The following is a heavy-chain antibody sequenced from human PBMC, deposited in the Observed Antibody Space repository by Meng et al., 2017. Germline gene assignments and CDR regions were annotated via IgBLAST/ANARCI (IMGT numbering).Heavy chain of an antibody. D-gene: IGHD1-26*01. CDR3: ASYSGSYVKSGGDVSSDY. CDR1: GFTFKTYV. Sequence: GESLKISCTASGFTFKTYVMHWVRQAPGKGLEWVAAISSGARNKYFADSVKGRFTISRHNSKNTLYLQMNSLRAEDTAVYYCASYSGSYVKSGGDVSSDYWGQGTLVTVSS. CDR2: ISSGARNK. J-gene: IGHJ4*02. V-gene: IGHV3-30*14.